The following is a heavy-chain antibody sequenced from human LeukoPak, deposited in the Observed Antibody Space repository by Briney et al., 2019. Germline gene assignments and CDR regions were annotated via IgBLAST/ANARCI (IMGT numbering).Heavy chain of an antibody. Sequence: PSETLSLTCAVYGGSFSGYYWNWIRQPPGKGLEWIGYIYYSGSTNYNPSLKSRVTISVDTSKNQFSLKLSSVTAADTAVYYCARDRSSENYRYFDYWGQGTLVTVSS. CDR1: GGSFSGYY. V-gene: IGHV4-59*01. D-gene: IGHD1-7*01. J-gene: IGHJ4*02. CDR3: ARDRSSENYRYFDY. CDR2: IYYSGST.